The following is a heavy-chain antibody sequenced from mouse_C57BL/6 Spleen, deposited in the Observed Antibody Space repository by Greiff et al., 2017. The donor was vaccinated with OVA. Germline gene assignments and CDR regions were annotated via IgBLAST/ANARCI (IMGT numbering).Heavy chain of an antibody. D-gene: IGHD2-1*01. CDR3: ARGGGNYDFDY. V-gene: IGHV1-80*01. J-gene: IGHJ2*01. CDR1: GYAFRSYW. CDR2: IYPGDGDT. Sequence: QVQLKQSGAELVKPGASVKISCKASGYAFRSYWMNWVKQRPGKGLEWIGQIYPGDGDTNYNGKFKGKATLTADKSSSTAYMQLSSLTSEDSAVYFCARGGGNYDFDYWGQGTTLTVSS.